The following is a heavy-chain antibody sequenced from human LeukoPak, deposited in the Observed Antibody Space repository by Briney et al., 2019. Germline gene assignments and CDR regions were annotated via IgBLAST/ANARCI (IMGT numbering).Heavy chain of an antibody. Sequence: SQTLSLTCAISGDSVSSNSVTWNRIRQSPSRGLEWLGRTYYRSTWYNDYVVSVRGRITVNPDTSKNQFSLHLNSVTPEDTAVYYCARRLTQYDCFDPWGQGILVTVSS. J-gene: IGHJ5*02. D-gene: IGHD2-2*01. CDR1: GDSVSSNSVT. V-gene: IGHV6-1*01. CDR2: TYYRSTWYN. CDR3: ARRLTQYDCFDP.